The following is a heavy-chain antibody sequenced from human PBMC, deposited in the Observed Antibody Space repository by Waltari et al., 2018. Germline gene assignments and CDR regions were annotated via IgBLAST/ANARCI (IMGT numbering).Heavy chain of an antibody. CDR2: ISYDGSNK. V-gene: IGHV3-30*18. D-gene: IGHD2-21*02. J-gene: IGHJ6*02. CDR3: AKDHPPAYCGGDCYYYYYYGMDV. Sequence: QVQLVESGGGVVQPGRSLRLSCAASGFTFSSYGMHWVRQAPGKGLERGAVISYDGSNKYYADSVKGRFTISRDNSKNTLYLQMNSLRAEDTAVYYCAKDHPPAYCGGDCYYYYYYGMDVWGQGTTVTVSS. CDR1: GFTFSSYG.